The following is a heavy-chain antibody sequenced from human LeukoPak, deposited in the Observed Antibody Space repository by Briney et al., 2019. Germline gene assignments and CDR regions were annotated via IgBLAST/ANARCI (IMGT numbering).Heavy chain of an antibody. CDR2: ISGSGGST. V-gene: IGHV3-23*01. CDR1: GFTFSSYA. Sequence: PGGSLRLSCAASGFTFSSYAMSWVRQAPGKGLEWVSAISGSGGSTYYADSVKGRFTISRDNSKNTLYLQMNSLGAEDTAVYYGAKDRHRITMIVVVTYYFDYWGQGTLVTVSS. CDR3: AKDRHRITMIVVVTYYFDY. J-gene: IGHJ4*02. D-gene: IGHD3-22*01.